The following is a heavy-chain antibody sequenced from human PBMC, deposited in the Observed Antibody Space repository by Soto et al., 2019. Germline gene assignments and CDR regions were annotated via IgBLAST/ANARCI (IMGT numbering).Heavy chain of an antibody. V-gene: IGHV1-46*01. CDR2: INPRDGKT. CDR1: GYPFTSQY. J-gene: IGHJ4*02. D-gene: IGHD3-3*01. Sequence: GASVKVSCKASGYPFTSQYIHWGRHDPGKGFQGMGIINPRDGKTTYAQNFQGTITMTRDTSTSTLYLELNSLTSDDTAVYYCGRVGQVLAETFDSWGQGTLVTVSS. CDR3: GRVGQVLAETFDS.